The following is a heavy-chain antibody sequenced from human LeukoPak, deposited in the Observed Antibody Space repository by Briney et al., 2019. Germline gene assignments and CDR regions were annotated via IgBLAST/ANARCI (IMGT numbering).Heavy chain of an antibody. V-gene: IGHV3-23*01. CDR1: GFTFSAYG. CDR3: AKDAYGDYVGRRMGYWFDP. J-gene: IGHJ5*02. CDR2: IRGSDDRT. D-gene: IGHD4-17*01. Sequence: KPGGSLRLSCAASGFTFSAYGMSWARQAPGKGLEWVSLIRGSDDRTYYADSVKGRFTISRDNSKNTLYLQMNSLRGEDTAVYYCAKDAYGDYVGRRMGYWFDPWGQGTLVTVSS.